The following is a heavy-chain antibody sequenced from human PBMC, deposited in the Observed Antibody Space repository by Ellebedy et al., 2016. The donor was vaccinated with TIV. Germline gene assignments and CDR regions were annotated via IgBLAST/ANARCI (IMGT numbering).Heavy chain of an antibody. CDR3: ASTGAPQYYYDSSGYSGGYYGMDV. V-gene: IGHV3-30*04. CDR1: GFTFSSYA. J-gene: IGHJ6*02. CDR2: ISYDGSNK. Sequence: GESLKISCAASGFTFSSYAMHWVRQAPGKGLEWVAVISYDGSNKYYADSVKGRFTISRDNSKNTLYLQVNSLRAEDTAVYYCASTGAPQYYYDSSGYSGGYYGMDVWGQGTTVTVSS. D-gene: IGHD3-22*01.